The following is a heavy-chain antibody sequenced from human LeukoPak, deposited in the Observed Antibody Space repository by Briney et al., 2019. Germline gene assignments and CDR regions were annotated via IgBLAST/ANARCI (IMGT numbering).Heavy chain of an antibody. CDR1: GYTFTSYY. CDR3: ASAVRTEYYFDY. Sequence: ASVKVSCKASGYTFTSYYMRWVRQAPGQGLEWMGIINPSGGSTSYAQKFQGRVTMTRDMSTSTVYMELSSLRSEDTAVYYCASAVRTEYYFDYWGQGTLVTVSS. V-gene: IGHV1-46*01. J-gene: IGHJ4*02. CDR2: INPSGGST.